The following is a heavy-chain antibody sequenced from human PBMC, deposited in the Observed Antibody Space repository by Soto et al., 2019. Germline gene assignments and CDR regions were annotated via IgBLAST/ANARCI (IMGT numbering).Heavy chain of an antibody. CDR2: IYYSGST. J-gene: IGHJ5*02. V-gene: IGHV4-31*03. Sequence: QVQLQESGPGLVKPSQTLSLTCSVSGGSVNTGGYYWSWVRQHPGKGLECIGHIYYSGSTYYNPSLKSRITISLDTTKNQFSLNLTSVTAADTAVYYCARYASWGWFDHWGQGTLVTVSS. CDR3: ARYASWGWFDH. D-gene: IGHD2-8*01. CDR1: GGSVNTGGYY.